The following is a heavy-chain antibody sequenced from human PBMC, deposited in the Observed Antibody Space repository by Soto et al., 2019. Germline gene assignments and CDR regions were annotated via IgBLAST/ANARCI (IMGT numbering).Heavy chain of an antibody. CDR3: ARYDAESGSNKLDP. V-gene: IGHV1-69*01. CDR2: VIPLFDTA. CDR1: GGIFTNNA. J-gene: IGHJ5*02. D-gene: IGHD5-12*01. Sequence: QVQVVQSGAEVKKPGSSVKVSCKVSGGIFTNNAISWVRQAPGQGLEWLGGVIPLFDTAYYAQIFRGRLRISADGATTTAYMELSGLTSADTAVYYCARYDAESGSNKLDPWGHGTLVTVSS.